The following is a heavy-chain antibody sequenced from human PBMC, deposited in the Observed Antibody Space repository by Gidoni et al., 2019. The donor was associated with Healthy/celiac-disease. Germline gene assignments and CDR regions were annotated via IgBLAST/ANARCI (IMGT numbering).Heavy chain of an antibody. CDR3: ARQLQGGYSWPYNYYGMDV. CDR2: IYYSGST. CDR1: GGSIRRSSYY. V-gene: IGHV4-39*01. J-gene: IGHJ6*02. D-gene: IGHD5-18*01. Sequence: QLQLQESGPGLVKPSETLSLTCTVSGGSIRRSSYYWVWIRQPPGKGLVWIGRIYYSGSTYYNPSLKSRVTISVDTSKNQFSLKLSSVTAADTAVFYCARQLQGGYSWPYNYYGMDVWGQGTTVTVSS.